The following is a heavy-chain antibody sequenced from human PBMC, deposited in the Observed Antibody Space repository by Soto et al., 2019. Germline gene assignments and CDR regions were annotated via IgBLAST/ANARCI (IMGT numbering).Heavy chain of an antibody. CDR2: IYASGST. Sequence: QVQLQESGPGLVKPSETLPLTCTVSGGSISSYYWSWIRQPAGKGLEWIGRIYASGSTNYNPSLKSRVTMAVGTSNNQFSLKLSSVTAADTAVYYCARDGVNDYGDYGLVDYWGQGTLVTVSS. CDR3: ARDGVNDYGDYGLVDY. D-gene: IGHD4-17*01. CDR1: GGSISSYY. J-gene: IGHJ4*02. V-gene: IGHV4-4*07.